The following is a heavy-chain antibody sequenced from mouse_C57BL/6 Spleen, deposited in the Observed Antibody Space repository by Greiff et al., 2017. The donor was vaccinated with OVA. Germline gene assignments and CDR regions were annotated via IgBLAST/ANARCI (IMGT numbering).Heavy chain of an antibody. Sequence: QVQLQQPGAELVKPGASVKLSCKASGYTFTSYWMQWVKQRPGQGLEWIGEIDPSDSYTNYNQKFKGKATLTVDTSSSTAYMQLSSLTSEDSAVYYCARRNFAYWGQGTLVTVSA. CDR2: IDPSDSYT. V-gene: IGHV1-50*01. CDR1: GYTFTSYW. J-gene: IGHJ3*01. CDR3: ARRNFAY.